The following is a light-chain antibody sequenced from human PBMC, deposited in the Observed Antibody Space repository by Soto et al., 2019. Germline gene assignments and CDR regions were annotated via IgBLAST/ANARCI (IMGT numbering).Light chain of an antibody. Sequence: DIQMTQFPSTLSASVGDRVTITCQASESISCWLAWYQQKPGKAPKILIYKASTLQSGVPSRFTGSGSGTEFTLTISSLQPDDFATYYCQHYSVFPLTFGGGTKVEIK. J-gene: IGKJ4*01. CDR2: KAS. CDR1: ESISCW. V-gene: IGKV1-5*03. CDR3: QHYSVFPLT.